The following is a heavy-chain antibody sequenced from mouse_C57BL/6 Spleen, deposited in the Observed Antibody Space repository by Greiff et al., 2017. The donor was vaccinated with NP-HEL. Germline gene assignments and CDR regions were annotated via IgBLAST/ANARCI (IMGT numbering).Heavy chain of an antibody. CDR2: ISDGGSYT. J-gene: IGHJ4*01. Sequence: EVKLMESGGGLVKPGGSLKLSCAASGFTFSSYAMSWVRQTPEKRLEWVATISDGGSYTYYPDNVKDRFTISRDNAKNNLYLQMSHLKSEDTAMYYCARDIHYYGSSYGDYYAMDYWGQGTSVTVSS. CDR3: ARDIHYYGSSYGDYYAMDY. D-gene: IGHD1-1*01. CDR1: GFTFSSYA. V-gene: IGHV5-4*01.